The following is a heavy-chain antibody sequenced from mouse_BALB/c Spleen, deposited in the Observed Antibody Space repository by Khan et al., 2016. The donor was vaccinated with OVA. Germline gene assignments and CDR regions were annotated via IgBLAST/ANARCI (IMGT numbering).Heavy chain of an antibody. J-gene: IGHJ3*01. CDR3: ATRYGNPFAF. D-gene: IGHD2-1*01. V-gene: IGHV14-3*02. Sequence: VQLQQSGAELVKPGASVKLSCSASGFNIKDTYIHWMKQRPEQGLEWIGRIDPPNDDSKYGPKFQAKATLTADTSSNTAYLQLSILTSEDTAVYYCATRYGNPFAFWGQGTLVSVSA. CDR1: GFNIKDTY. CDR2: IDPPNDDS.